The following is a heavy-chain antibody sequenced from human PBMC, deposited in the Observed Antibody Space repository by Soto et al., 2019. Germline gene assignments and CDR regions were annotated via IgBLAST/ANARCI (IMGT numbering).Heavy chain of an antibody. CDR3: ASMFLGYYYMDV. CDR1: GFTFSSYS. J-gene: IGHJ6*03. CDR2: ISSSSSYI. D-gene: IGHD3-10*02. Sequence: PGGSLRLSCAASGFTFSSYSMNWVRQAPGKGLEWVSSISSSSSYIYYADSVKGRFTISRDNAKNSLYLQMNSLRAEDTAVYYCASMFLGYYYMDVWGKGTTVTVSS. V-gene: IGHV3-21*01.